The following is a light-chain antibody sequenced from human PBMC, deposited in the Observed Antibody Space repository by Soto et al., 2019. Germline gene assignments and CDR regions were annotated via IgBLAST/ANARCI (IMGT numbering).Light chain of an antibody. Sequence: DIQMTRSPSTLSASVGNIFTITCRASQSISRWLAWYQQKPGKAPKALIYDASTLRSGVPSSFSGGGAGTDFPLTISSMKPDDSASYCCQQYNNHSTFGQGTKLEIK. CDR1: QSISRW. J-gene: IGKJ5*01. CDR3: QQYNNHST. CDR2: DAS. V-gene: IGKV1-5*01.